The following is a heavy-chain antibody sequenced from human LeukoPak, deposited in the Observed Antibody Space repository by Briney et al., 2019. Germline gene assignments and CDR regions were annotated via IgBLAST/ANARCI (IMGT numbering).Heavy chain of an antibody. CDR3: AKGVMITFGGVRAGDYFDY. J-gene: IGHJ4*02. Sequence: GGSLRLSCAVSGFSVSSTYMTWVRQAPGKGLEWVSYISSSGSTIYYADSVKGRFTISRDNAKNSLYLQMNSLRAEDTAVYYCAKGVMITFGGVRAGDYFDYWGQGTLVTVSS. CDR1: GFSVSSTY. V-gene: IGHV3-48*03. CDR2: ISSSGSTI. D-gene: IGHD3-16*01.